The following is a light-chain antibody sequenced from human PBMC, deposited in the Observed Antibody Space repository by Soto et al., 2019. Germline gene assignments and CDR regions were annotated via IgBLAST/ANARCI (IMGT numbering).Light chain of an antibody. CDR2: EVT. V-gene: IGLV2-8*01. Sequence: QSVLTQPPSASGSPGQSVAISCTGTSSDVGGYNYVSWYQQHPGKAPKLMIYEVTKRPSGVPDRFSGSKSGNTASLTVSGLQPDDEADYYCSSYAGSNNLGVFGGGTKVTVL. CDR1: SSDVGGYNY. J-gene: IGLJ2*01. CDR3: SSYAGSNNLGV.